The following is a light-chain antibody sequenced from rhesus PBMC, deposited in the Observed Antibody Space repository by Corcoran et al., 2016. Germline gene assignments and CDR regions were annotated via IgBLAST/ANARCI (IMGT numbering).Light chain of an antibody. J-gene: IGKJ1*01. V-gene: IGKV3-42*02. CDR2: HAS. CDR3: HQYNNWRT. CDR1: QSVGSN. Sequence: TVVTQSPATLSLSPGERATLSCRASQSVGSNLAWSQQKPGQAPKLLIYHASSRATGIPDRFRGSGSGTEFTLTTSSLKPEDVGVYFCHQYNNWRTFGQGTNVEIK.